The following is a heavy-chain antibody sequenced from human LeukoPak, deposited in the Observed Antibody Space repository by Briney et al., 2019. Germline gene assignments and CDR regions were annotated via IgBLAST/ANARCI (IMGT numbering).Heavy chain of an antibody. V-gene: IGHV1-46*01. Sequence: ASVKVSCKASGYTFTSYYMHWVRQAPGQGLEWMGIFNPSGGSTSYAQKFQGRVTMTRDTSTSTVYMELRSLRSEDTAVYYCARDYSRSIFYYWGQGTLVTVSS. CDR3: ARDYSRSIFYY. CDR1: GYTFTSYY. J-gene: IGHJ4*02. CDR2: FNPSGGST. D-gene: IGHD3-3*02.